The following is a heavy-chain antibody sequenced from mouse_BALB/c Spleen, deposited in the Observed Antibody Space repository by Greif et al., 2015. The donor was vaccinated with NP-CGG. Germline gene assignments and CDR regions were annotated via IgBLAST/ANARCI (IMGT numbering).Heavy chain of an antibody. D-gene: IGHD2-4*01. J-gene: IGHJ4*01. V-gene: IGHV5-4*02. Sequence: EVQVVESGGGLVKPGGSLKLSCAASGFTFSDYYMYWVRQTPEKRLEWVATISDGGSYTYYPDSVKGRFTISRDNAKNNLYLQMSSLKSEDTAMYYCAREGDYDIYAMDYWGQGTSVTVSS. CDR3: AREGDYDIYAMDY. CDR1: GFTFSDYY. CDR2: ISDGGSYT.